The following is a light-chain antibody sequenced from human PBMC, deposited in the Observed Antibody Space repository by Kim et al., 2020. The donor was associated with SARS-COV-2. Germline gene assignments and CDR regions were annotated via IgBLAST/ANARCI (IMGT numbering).Light chain of an antibody. CDR3: QQYNNWPYT. V-gene: IGKV3-15*01. Sequence: SVSPGERATRSCMASQSVSSNLAWYQQKPGQAPRLLIYGASTRATGIPARFSGSGSGTEFTLTISSLQSEDFAVYYCQQYNNWPYTFGQGTKLEI. J-gene: IGKJ2*01. CDR2: GAS. CDR1: QSVSSN.